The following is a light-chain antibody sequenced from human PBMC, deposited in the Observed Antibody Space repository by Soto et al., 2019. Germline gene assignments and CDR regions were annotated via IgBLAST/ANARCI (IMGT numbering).Light chain of an antibody. Sequence: QSALTQPASVSGSPGQSITISCSGTSSDVGSYNLVSWYQQYSGKAPKLMIYEGSKRPSGVSDRFSGSKSGNTASLTISGLQAEDEADYYCCSYAGSSTVIFGGGTQLTVL. V-gene: IGLV2-23*01. CDR3: CSYAGSSTVI. CDR1: SSDVGSYNL. CDR2: EGS. J-gene: IGLJ2*01.